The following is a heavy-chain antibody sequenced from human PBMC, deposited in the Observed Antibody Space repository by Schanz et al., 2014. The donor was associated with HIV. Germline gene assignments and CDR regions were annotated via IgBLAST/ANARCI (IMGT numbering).Heavy chain of an antibody. D-gene: IGHD2-15*01. V-gene: IGHV1-69*01. CDR3: ARWGRGCSGGSCYWGYYGMDV. Sequence: QVQLVQSGTEVKKPGSSVRVSCKASGGTFSSYAFSWVRQAPGQGLEWMGGIIPLFQTTNYTQRFHDRVAITADVTPSTVYMDLSSLRSDDTAVYYCARWGRGCSGGSCYWGYYGMDVWGQGTTVTVSS. CDR1: GGTFSSYA. CDR2: IIPLFQTT. J-gene: IGHJ6*02.